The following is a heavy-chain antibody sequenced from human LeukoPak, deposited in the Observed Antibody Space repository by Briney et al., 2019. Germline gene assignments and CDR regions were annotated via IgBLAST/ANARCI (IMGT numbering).Heavy chain of an antibody. D-gene: IGHD3-10*01. V-gene: IGHV4-59*01. Sequence: PSETLSLICTVSGGSISSYHWIWIRHPPGKGLEGIGYIYYSGCTNYNPSLKSRVTIPVDTTKNQFSLKLSSVTAADTAVYYCVRGFYGSGSYYKYYFDDWGQGTRVTVSS. J-gene: IGHJ4*02. CDR1: GGSISSYH. CDR2: IYYSGCT. CDR3: VRGFYGSGSYYKYYFDD.